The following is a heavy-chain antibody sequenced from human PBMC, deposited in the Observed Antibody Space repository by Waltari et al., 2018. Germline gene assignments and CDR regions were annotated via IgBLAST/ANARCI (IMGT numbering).Heavy chain of an antibody. CDR2: IYYSGST. D-gene: IGHD6-13*01. J-gene: IGHJ4*02. Sequence: QLQLQESGPGLVKPSETLSLTCTVSGGSISSSSYYWGWIRQPPGKGLEWIGSIYYSGSTYDSPALKSRGTRSVDTSKNQFSLRLSSVTAADTAVYYCARDPRAAAVDYWGQGTLVTVSS. V-gene: IGHV4-39*07. CDR1: GGSISSSSYY. CDR3: ARDPRAAAVDY.